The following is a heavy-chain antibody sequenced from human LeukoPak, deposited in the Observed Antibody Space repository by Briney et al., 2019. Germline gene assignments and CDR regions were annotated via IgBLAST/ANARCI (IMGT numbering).Heavy chain of an antibody. V-gene: IGHV4-34*01. Sequence: SETLSLTCAVYGGSFSGYYWSWIRQPPGKGLEWIGEINHSGSTNYNPSLKSRVTISVDTSKNQFSLKLSSVTAADTAVYYCARDYAITFGGVIGYWGQGTLVTVSS. CDR1: GGSFSGYY. D-gene: IGHD3-16*02. CDR2: INHSGST. CDR3: ARDYAITFGGVIGY. J-gene: IGHJ4*02.